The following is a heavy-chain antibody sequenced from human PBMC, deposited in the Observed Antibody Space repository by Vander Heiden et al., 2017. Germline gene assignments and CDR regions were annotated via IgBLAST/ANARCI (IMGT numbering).Heavy chain of an antibody. J-gene: IGHJ4*02. Sequence: SSYGMHWVRQAPGKGLEWVAVISYDGSNKYYADSVKGRFTISRDNSKNTLYLQMNSLRAEDTAVYYCASYQWCSGYDIPDYWGQGTLVTVSS. CDR3: ASYQWCSGYDIPDY. V-gene: IGHV3-30*03. CDR1: SSYG. D-gene: IGHD5-12*01. CDR2: ISYDGSNK.